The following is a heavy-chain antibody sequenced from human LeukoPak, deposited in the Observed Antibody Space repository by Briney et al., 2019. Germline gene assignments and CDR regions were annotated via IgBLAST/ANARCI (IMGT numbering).Heavy chain of an antibody. CDR1: GFTFSTYN. D-gene: IGHD2-21*01. V-gene: IGHV3-21*01. J-gene: IGHJ3*02. CDR3: ARAGVLWYAFDI. CDR2: ISSSSSYI. Sequence: GGSLRLSCAASGFTFSTYNMNWVRQAPGKGLEWVSSISSSSSYIYYADSVKGRFTISRDNAKNSLYLQMNSLRAEDTAVYYCARAGVLWYAFDIWGQGTMVTVSS.